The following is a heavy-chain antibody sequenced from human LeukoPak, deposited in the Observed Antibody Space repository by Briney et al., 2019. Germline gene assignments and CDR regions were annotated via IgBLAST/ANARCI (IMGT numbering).Heavy chain of an antibody. J-gene: IGHJ4*02. CDR2: IYSGGST. D-gene: IGHD5-12*01. Sequence: GGSLRLSCAASGFTVSSNYMSWVRQAPGKGLEWVSVIYSGGSTYYADSVKGRLTISRDNSKNTLYLQMNSLRAEDTAVYYCARVSGIRSGYAFDYWGQGTLVTVSS. CDR3: ARVSGIRSGYAFDY. CDR1: GFTVSSNY. V-gene: IGHV3-66*01.